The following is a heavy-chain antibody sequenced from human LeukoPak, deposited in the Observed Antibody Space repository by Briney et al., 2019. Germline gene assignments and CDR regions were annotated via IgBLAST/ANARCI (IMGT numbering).Heavy chain of an antibody. CDR1: GFTFSSYW. CDR3: SRERYSSSAHDAFDI. D-gene: IGHD6-6*01. Sequence: GGSLRLSCAASGFTFSSYWMHWVRQAPGKGLVWVSRINTDGSSTSYADSVKGRFTNSRDNAKNTLYLQMNSLRAEDTAVDYCSRERYSSSAHDAFDIWGQGTMVTVSS. J-gene: IGHJ3*02. V-gene: IGHV3-74*01. CDR2: INTDGSST.